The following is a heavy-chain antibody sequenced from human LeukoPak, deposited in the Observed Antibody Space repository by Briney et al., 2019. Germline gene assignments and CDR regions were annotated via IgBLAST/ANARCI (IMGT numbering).Heavy chain of an antibody. J-gene: IGHJ4*02. CDR1: GYTFTGYY. CDR3: ASSRDGYNLGEPGGY. Sequence: ASVKVSCKASGYTFTGYYVHWVRQAPGQGLEWMGWINPNSGGTNYAQKFQGRVTMTRDTSISTAYMELSRLRSDDTAVYYCASSRDGYNLGEPGGYWGQGTLVTVSS. D-gene: IGHD5-24*01. V-gene: IGHV1-2*02. CDR2: INPNSGGT.